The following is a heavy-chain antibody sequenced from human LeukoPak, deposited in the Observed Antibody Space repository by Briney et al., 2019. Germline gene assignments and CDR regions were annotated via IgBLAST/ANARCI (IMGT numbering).Heavy chain of an antibody. CDR3: ARDFPIWSAANDYGDLKGDY. CDR2: ISAYNGNT. Sequence: ASVKVSCKASGYTFTSYGISWVRQAPGQGLEWMGWISAYNGNTNYAQKLQGRVTMTTDTSTSTAYMELRSLRSDDTAVYYCARDFPIWSAANDYGDLKGDYWGQGTLVTASS. J-gene: IGHJ4*02. D-gene: IGHD4-17*01. CDR1: GYTFTSYG. V-gene: IGHV1-18*01.